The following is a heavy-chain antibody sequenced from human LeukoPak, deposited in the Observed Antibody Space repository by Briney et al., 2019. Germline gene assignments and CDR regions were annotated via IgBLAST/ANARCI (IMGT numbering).Heavy chain of an antibody. CDR2: IYISGST. CDR3: ARLYCSGGSCYQVDF. V-gene: IGHV4-4*07. Sequence: SETLSLTCTVSGGSMSSYYWSWIRQPAGKGREWLGRIYISGSTDYNPSLKSRVTISLDKSKNQFSLRLSSVTAADTAVYYCARLYCSGGSCYQVDFWGQGTLVTVSS. CDR1: GGSMSSYY. J-gene: IGHJ4*02. D-gene: IGHD2-15*01.